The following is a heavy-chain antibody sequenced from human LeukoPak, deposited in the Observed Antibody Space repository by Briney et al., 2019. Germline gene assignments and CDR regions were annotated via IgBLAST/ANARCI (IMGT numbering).Heavy chain of an antibody. D-gene: IGHD1-26*01. CDR1: GYTFTGYY. V-gene: IGHV1-2*02. CDR2: INPNSGGT. Sequence: ASVKVSCKASGYTFTGYYMHWVRQAPGQGLEWMGWINPNSGGTNYAQKFQGRVTMTRDTSISTAYMELSRLRSDDTAVYYCARARWELHDAFDIWGQGTMVTVSS. J-gene: IGHJ3*02. CDR3: ARARWELHDAFDI.